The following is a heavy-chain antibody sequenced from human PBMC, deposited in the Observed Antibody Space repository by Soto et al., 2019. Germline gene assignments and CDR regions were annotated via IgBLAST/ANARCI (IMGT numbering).Heavy chain of an antibody. Sequence: ASVKVSCKASGYTFTTYGISWVRQAPGQGLEWMGWISPYNGTTKYVEKFQGEVTMTTDTATSTAYMDLRSLRSDDTAVYYCARDGERDTGLNFYYYLHGMDAWGQGTRVTVSS. CDR1: GYTFTTYG. CDR2: ISPYNGTT. V-gene: IGHV1-18*04. D-gene: IGHD1-1*01. J-gene: IGHJ6*02. CDR3: ARDGERDTGLNFYYYLHGMDA.